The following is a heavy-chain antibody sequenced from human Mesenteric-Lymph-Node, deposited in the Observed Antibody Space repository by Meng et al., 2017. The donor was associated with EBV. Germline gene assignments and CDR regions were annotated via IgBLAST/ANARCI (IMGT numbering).Heavy chain of an antibody. V-gene: IGHV1-18*01. CDR1: GYTFTSYG. Sequence: HVQLVQSGVEGKKPGASVKVPCKASGYTFTSYGISWVRQAPGQGLEWMGWISPHNGDTNYAQKLQGRVTMTTDTSTSTAYMELRSLRSDDTAVYYCTRDGYNRDFDYWGQGTLVTVSS. CDR3: TRDGYNRDFDY. D-gene: IGHD5-24*01. J-gene: IGHJ4*02. CDR2: ISPHNGDT.